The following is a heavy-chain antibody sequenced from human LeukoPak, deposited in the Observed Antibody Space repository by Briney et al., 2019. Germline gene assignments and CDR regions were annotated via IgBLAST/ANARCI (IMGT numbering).Heavy chain of an antibody. CDR2: IYHSGST. J-gene: IGHJ4*02. V-gene: IGHV4-30-2*01. D-gene: IGHD2-21*01. CDR1: GGSISSGGYY. Sequence: PSETLSLTCTVSGGSISSGGYYWSWIRQPPGKGLEWIGYIYHSGSTYYNPSLKSRVAISVDRSKNQFSLKLSSVTAADTAVYYCARALWPPPGFDYWGQGTLVTVSS. CDR3: ARALWPPPGFDY.